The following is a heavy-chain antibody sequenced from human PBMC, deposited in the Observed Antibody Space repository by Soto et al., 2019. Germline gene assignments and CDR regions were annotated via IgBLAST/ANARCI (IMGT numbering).Heavy chain of an antibody. CDR2: IHYTGAI. J-gene: IGHJ6*02. CDR1: GGSISSEYYH. Sequence: QVLLQQSGPGLVEPSQTLSLTCAVSGGSISSEYYHWTWIRQSPGKGLEWIGYIHYTGAIMYNPSLNSRLNMSVDTSKNQFSLQLTSVTAADTAGYFCASEADVGDRDHYALDVWGQGTTVTVSS. D-gene: IGHD3-16*01. V-gene: IGHV4-30-4*08. CDR3: ASEADVGDRDHYALDV.